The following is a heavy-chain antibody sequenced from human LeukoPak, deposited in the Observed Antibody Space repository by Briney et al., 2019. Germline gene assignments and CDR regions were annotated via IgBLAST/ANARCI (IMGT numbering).Heavy chain of an antibody. D-gene: IGHD7-27*01. J-gene: IGHJ4*02. CDR2: IYSGGST. CDR3: ARGNLGGDY. CDR1: VFTLSSNY. V-gene: IGHV3-66*01. Sequence: RGSLRLSRAPSVFTLSSNYMSWVRQAPGTGLEWVSVIYSGGSTHYADCVNGRFTIPRDNANNSLYLQMSSLRDEDTAVYYCARGNLGGDYWGQGTLVTVSS.